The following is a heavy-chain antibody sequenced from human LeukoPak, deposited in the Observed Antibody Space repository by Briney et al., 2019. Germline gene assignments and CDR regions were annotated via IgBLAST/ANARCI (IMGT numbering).Heavy chain of an antibody. D-gene: IGHD3-10*01. CDR3: ARAGGSGSVYYYGMDV. CDR1: GYTFTTYD. CDR2: ISAYNGNT. Sequence: ASVKVSCKASGYTFTTYDISWVRQAPGQGLEWMGWISAYNGNTNYAQKLQGRVTMTTDTSTSTAYMELRSLRSDDTAVYYCARAGGSGSVYYYGMDVWGQGTTVTVSS. V-gene: IGHV1-18*01. J-gene: IGHJ6*02.